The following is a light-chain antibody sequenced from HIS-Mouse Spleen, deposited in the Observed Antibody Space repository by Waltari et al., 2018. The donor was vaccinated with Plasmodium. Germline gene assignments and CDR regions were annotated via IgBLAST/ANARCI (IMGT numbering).Light chain of an antibody. V-gene: IGLV3-1*01. CDR1: KLGYKY. Sequence: SYELTQPPSVSVSPGQTASITCSGDKLGYKYACRYQQKPGQSPVLVIYQDSKRPSGIHEGFSGSNAGNTATLTVRGTQAMDEADYCCQAWDSSTVVFGGGTKLTVL. CDR3: QAWDSSTVV. CDR2: QDS. J-gene: IGLJ2*01.